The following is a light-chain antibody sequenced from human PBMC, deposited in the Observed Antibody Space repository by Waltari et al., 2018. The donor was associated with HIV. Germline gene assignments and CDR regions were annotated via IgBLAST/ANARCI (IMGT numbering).Light chain of an antibody. V-gene: IGLV3-1*01. J-gene: IGLJ2*01. CDR1: KLGDKY. CDR2: VDT. Sequence: SYELTQPPSVSVSPGQTASITCSGDKLGDKYAYWYQQKPGQSPVLVIYVDTKRPSGIPWRFSGSNSGNTATLTISGTQAMDEADYYCQAWDSNTGVFGGGTKLTVL. CDR3: QAWDSNTGV.